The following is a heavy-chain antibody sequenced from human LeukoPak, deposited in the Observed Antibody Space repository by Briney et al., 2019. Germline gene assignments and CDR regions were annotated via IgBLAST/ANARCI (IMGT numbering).Heavy chain of an antibody. Sequence: GGSLRLSCAASGFTFTRFAMYWVRQAPGKGLEWVALISYDGSNKYYADSVKGRFTISRDNSKNTVYLQMNSPRAEDTAVYYCARGDQYSGYTRVYWGQGTLVTVSS. V-gene: IGHV3-30*04. CDR1: GFTFTRFA. CDR2: ISYDGSNK. J-gene: IGHJ4*02. D-gene: IGHD5-12*01. CDR3: ARGDQYSGYTRVY.